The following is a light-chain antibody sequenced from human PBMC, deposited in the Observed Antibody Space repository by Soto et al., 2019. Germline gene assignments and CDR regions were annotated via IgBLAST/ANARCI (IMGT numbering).Light chain of an antibody. Sequence: ALTQPASVSGSPGQSITIFCTGTSSDVGGYNYVSWYQQHPGSAPKLMIYDVSSRPSGVSNRFSGSKSGNTASLTISGLQAEDEADYYCSSYTSSFKLAVFGSGTKVTXL. CDR3: SSYTSSFKLAV. CDR2: DVS. CDR1: SSDVGGYNY. J-gene: IGLJ1*01. V-gene: IGLV2-14*03.